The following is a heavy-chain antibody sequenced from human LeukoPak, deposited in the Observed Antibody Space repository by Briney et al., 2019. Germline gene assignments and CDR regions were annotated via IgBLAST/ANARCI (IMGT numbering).Heavy chain of an antibody. J-gene: IGHJ4*02. Sequence: SETLSLTCAVYGGSFNTYYWSWIRQPPGKGLEWIGEINHSGSTNYSPSLKSRFTISVDTSKNQFSLKLSSVTAADTAVYYCARLYGSGSYYNYWGQGTLVTVSS. CDR1: GGSFNTYY. D-gene: IGHD3-10*01. CDR2: INHSGST. V-gene: IGHV4-34*01. CDR3: ARLYGSGSYYNY.